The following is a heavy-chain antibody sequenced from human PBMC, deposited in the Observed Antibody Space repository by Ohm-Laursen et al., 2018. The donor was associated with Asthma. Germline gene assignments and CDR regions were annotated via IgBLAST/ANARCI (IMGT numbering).Heavy chain of an antibody. Sequence: ASVKVSCKASGYTFTSYGISWVRQAPGQGLEWMGWISAYNGNTNYAQKLQGRVTMTTDTSTSTAYMELRSLRSDDTAVYYCARETSGYSYGYSDYWGQGTLVTVSS. J-gene: IGHJ4*02. CDR2: ISAYNGNT. D-gene: IGHD5-18*01. V-gene: IGHV1-18*01. CDR1: GYTFTSYG. CDR3: ARETSGYSYGYSDY.